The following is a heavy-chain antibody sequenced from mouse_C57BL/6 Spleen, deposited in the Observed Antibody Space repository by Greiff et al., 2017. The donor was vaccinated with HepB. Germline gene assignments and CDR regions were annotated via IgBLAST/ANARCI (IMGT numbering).Heavy chain of an antibody. V-gene: IGHV1-19*01. CDR2: INPYNGGT. CDR3: ARGRNYHDY. Sequence: VQLKQSGPVLVKPGASVKMSCKASGYTFTDYYMNWVKQSHGKSLEWIGVINPYNGGTSYNQKFKGKATLTVDKSSSTAYMELNSLTSEDSVVYYCARGRNYHDYWGQGTTLTVSS. CDR1: GYTFTDYY. J-gene: IGHJ2*01.